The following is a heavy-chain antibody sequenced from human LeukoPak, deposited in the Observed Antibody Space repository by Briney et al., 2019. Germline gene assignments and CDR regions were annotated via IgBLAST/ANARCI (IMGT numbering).Heavy chain of an antibody. Sequence: PSETLSLTCAVSGHSISTGYYWGWIRQPPGKGLEWIGGMSHNRGTYYNPSLKSRVTISMDTSKNQISLRLTSVTAADTAVYYCASYHASGVSAYNYYGMDVWGKGTTVTVSS. CDR2: MSHNRGT. V-gene: IGHV4-38-2*01. CDR1: GHSISTGYY. D-gene: IGHD3-10*01. CDR3: ASYHASGVSAYNYYGMDV. J-gene: IGHJ6*04.